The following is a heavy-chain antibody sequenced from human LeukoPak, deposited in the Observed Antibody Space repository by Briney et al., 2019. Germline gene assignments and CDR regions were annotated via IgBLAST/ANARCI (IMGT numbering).Heavy chain of an antibody. V-gene: IGHV3-7*03. D-gene: IGHD5-18*01. J-gene: IGHJ5*02. Sequence: GGPLRSSCVASGLTVRNIWMSWVARAPGKGRKGVANIREERGQEYYVDSVKGRFTISKNSAKNSLYLQMNTLRVEDTAMYYCASLDTAKQPLANHWGQGTLVTVSS. CDR3: ASLDTAKQPLANH. CDR1: GLTVRNIW. CDR2: IREERGQE.